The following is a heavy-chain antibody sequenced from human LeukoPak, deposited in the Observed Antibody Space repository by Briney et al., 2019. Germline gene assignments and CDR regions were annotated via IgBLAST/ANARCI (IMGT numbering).Heavy chain of an antibody. CDR3: ASLAMIKSLAGWFDP. J-gene: IGHJ5*02. D-gene: IGHD3-22*01. V-gene: IGHV1-18*01. CDR2: ISAYNGNT. Sequence: GASVKVSCKASGYTFTSYGISWVRQAPGQGLEWMGWISAYNGNTNYAQKLQGRVTMTTDTSTSTAYMELSSLRSEDTAVYYCASLAMIKSLAGWFDPWGQGTLVTVSS. CDR1: GYTFTSYG.